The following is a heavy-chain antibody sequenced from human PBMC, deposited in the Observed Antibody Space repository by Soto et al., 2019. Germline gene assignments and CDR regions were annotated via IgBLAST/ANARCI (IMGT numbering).Heavy chain of an antibody. CDR3: AGRDYYDSSGYYDY. J-gene: IGHJ4*02. D-gene: IGHD3-22*01. CDR1: GGSISSYY. Sequence: ETLSLTCTVSGGSISSYYWSWIRQPPGKGLEWIGYIYYSGSTNYNPSLKSRVTISVDTSKNNFSLKLSSVTAADTAVYYCAGRDYYDSSGYYDYWGQGTLVTVSS. CDR2: IYYSGST. V-gene: IGHV4-59*08.